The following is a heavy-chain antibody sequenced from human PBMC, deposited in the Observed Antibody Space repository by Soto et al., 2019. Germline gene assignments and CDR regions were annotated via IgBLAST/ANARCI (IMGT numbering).Heavy chain of an antibody. V-gene: IGHV3-23*01. CDR1: GFTFSNYA. D-gene: IGHD1-26*01. CDR3: ATDNGTYHGFSDD. CDR2: IRHDSYPT. Sequence: GGSLRLSCAASGFTFSNYAMSWVRQAPGRGLEWVSAIRHDSYPTYYADSVQGRFTISRDNSKNTLYLQMTSLRADDTAVYDCATDNGTYHGFSDDWGQGARVTVSS. J-gene: IGHJ4*02.